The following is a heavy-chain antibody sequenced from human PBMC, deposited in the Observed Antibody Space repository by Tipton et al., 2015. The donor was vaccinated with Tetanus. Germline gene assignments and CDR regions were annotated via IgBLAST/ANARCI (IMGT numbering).Heavy chain of an antibody. V-gene: IGHV3-23*03. CDR2: LYRGASTT. CDR1: GFTLGSFA. D-gene: IGHD2-21*01. J-gene: IGHJ4*02. CDR3: VKGHSSDCFCPEY. Sequence: SLRLSCAASGFTLGSFAMTWVRQAPGKGLEWVAILYRGASTTYYEDSVKGRFTISRDDSKNTLFLQMNSLRVEDTAVYYCVKGHSSDCFCPEYWGQGTQVTVSS.